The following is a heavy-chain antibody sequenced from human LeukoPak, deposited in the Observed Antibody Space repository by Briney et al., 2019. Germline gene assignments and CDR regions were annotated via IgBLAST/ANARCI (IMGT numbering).Heavy chain of an antibody. CDR2: ISAYNGNT. CDR3: ARGLNFWSGGGTKNWFDP. CDR1: GGTFSSYA. J-gene: IGHJ5*02. Sequence: ASVKVSCKASGGTFSSYAISWVRQAPGQGLEWMGWISAYNGNTNYAQKLQGRVTMTVDTSTSTAYMELRSLRSDDTAVYYCARGLNFWSGGGTKNWFDPWGQGTLVTVSS. D-gene: IGHD3-3*01. V-gene: IGHV1-18*01.